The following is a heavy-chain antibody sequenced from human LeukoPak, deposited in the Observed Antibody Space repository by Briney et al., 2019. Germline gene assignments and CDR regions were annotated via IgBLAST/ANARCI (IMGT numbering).Heavy chain of an antibody. CDR2: ISSSGGTT. Sequence: PGGSLRLSCAASGFTFSDYYMSWIRRAPGKGLEWVSYISSSGGTTYYADSVKGRFTISRDSSKNTLYLQMNSLRAEDTAVYYCAKVSGGGLYYDGMDVWGQGTTVTVSS. CDR1: GFTFSDYY. V-gene: IGHV3-11*01. CDR3: AKVSGGGLYYDGMDV. J-gene: IGHJ6*02. D-gene: IGHD1-14*01.